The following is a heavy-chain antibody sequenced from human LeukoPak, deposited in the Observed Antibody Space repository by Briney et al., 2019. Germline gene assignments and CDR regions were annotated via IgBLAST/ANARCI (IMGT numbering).Heavy chain of an antibody. Sequence: PGGSLRLSCAASGFTFSSYGMHWVRQAPGKGLEWVAVISYDGSNKYYADSVKGRFTISRDNSKNTLYLQMNSLRAEDTAVYYCARVSYGDYVDYWGQGTLVTVSS. CDR2: ISYDGSNK. V-gene: IGHV3-30*03. D-gene: IGHD4-17*01. J-gene: IGHJ4*02. CDR3: ARVSYGDYVDY. CDR1: GFTFSSYG.